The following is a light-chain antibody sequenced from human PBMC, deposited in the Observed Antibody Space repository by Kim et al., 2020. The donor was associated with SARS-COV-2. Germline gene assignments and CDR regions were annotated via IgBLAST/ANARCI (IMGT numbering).Light chain of an antibody. CDR2: ETS. V-gene: IGKV1-12*01. CDR3: LQTTPSFT. CDR1: QGVRGG. Sequence: DVQVTQSPPFVSASVGDRVTITCRPSQGVRGGLACYVQKPGGAPKLLIYETSKLNVGVSSRFRGSESGTEFTLTITSLRSEDFATYYCLQTTPSFTFGGGTKVDIK. J-gene: IGKJ4*01.